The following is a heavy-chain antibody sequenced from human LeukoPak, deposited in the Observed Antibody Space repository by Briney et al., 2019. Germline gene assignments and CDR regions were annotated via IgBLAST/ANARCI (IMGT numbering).Heavy chain of an antibody. J-gene: IGHJ6*02. CDR3: AKDRQKVHYYDSSGYIYGMDV. D-gene: IGHD3-22*01. CDR1: GFTFSSYA. V-gene: IGHV3-23*01. Sequence: PGGSLRLSCAASGFTFSSYAMSWVRQAPGKGLEWVSAISGSGGSTYYADSVKGRFTISRDNSKNTLYLQMNSLRAEDTAVYYCAKDRQKVHYYDSSGYIYGMDVWGQGTTVTVSS. CDR2: ISGSGGST.